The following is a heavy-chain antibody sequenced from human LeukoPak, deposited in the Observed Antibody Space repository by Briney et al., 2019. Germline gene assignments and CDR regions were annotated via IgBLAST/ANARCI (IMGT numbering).Heavy chain of an antibody. CDR2: INHSGST. Sequence: SETLSLTCAVYGGSFSGYYWCWIRQPPGKGLEWIGEINHSGSTNYNPSLKSRVTISVDTSKNQFSLKLSSVTAADTSVYYCARGPPAWRRHYYDSSGYLDYWGQGTLVTVSS. CDR3: ARGPPAWRRHYYDSSGYLDY. D-gene: IGHD3-22*01. V-gene: IGHV4-34*01. J-gene: IGHJ4*02. CDR1: GGSFSGYY.